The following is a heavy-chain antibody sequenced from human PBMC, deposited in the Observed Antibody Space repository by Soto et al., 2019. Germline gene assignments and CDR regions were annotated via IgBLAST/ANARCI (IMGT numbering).Heavy chain of an antibody. V-gene: IGHV3-23*01. CDR3: AKGVEVPAAPVDY. J-gene: IGHJ4*02. Sequence: EVQLLESGGGLVQPGGSLRLSCAASGFTFSSYAMNWVRQAPGKGLEWGSAISASGGSTYYADSVKGRCTISRDNSKNTLYLKMNSMRAEDTAVYYCAKGVEVPAAPVDYWGQGTLVTVSS. D-gene: IGHD2-2*01. CDR2: ISASGGST. CDR1: GFTFSSYA.